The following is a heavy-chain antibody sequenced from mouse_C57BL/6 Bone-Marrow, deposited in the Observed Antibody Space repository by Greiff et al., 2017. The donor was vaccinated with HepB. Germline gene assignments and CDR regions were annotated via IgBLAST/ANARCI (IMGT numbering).Heavy chain of an antibody. J-gene: IGHJ3*01. D-gene: IGHD1-1*01. CDR2: IYPGSGST. CDR1: GYTFTSYW. CDR3: AAYYYGSRWFAY. V-gene: IGHV1-55*01. Sequence: VQLQQPGAELVKPGASVKMSCKASGYTFTSYWITWVKQRPGQGLEWIGDIYPGSGSTNYNEKFKSKATLTVDTSSSTAYMQLSSLTSEDSAVYYCAAYYYGSRWFAYWGQGTLVTVSA.